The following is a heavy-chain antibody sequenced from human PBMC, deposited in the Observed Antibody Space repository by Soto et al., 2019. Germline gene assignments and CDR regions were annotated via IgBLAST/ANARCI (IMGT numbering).Heavy chain of an antibody. D-gene: IGHD2-2*01. CDR1: VFTFSSYS. CDR2: ITSGSSTV. Sequence: GGSLRLSCAASVFTFSSYSMNWVRQAPGKGLEWVSYITSGSSTVYYADSVKGRFTISRDNAKNSLYLQMNSLRAEDTAVYYCARGRYCSSTSCFRDYMDVWGKGTTVTVSS. V-gene: IGHV3-48*01. CDR3: ARGRYCSSTSCFRDYMDV. J-gene: IGHJ6*03.